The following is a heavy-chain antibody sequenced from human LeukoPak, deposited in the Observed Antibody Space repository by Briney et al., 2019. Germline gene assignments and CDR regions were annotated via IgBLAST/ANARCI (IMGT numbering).Heavy chain of an antibody. CDR1: GFTFSSHS. CDR2: ISSGSDHI. CDR3: GRYGVVGATLDY. J-gene: IGHJ4*02. V-gene: IGHV3-21*01. D-gene: IGHD1-26*01. Sequence: GGSLRLSCVASGFTFSSHSMNWVRQAPGKGLEWVASISSGSDHIYYADSVKGRFTISRDNARNSLYLQMDSLRVEDTAVYYCGRYGVVGATLDYWGQGTLVTVSP.